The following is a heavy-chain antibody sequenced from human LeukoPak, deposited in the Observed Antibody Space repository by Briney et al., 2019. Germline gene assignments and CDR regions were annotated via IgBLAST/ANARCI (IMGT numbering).Heavy chain of an antibody. CDR2: FDPEDGET. V-gene: IGHV1-24*01. CDR1: GYTLTELS. D-gene: IGHD1-7*01. CDR3: ATDLRLSLEVRRYGMDA. Sequence: ASVKVSCKVSGYTLTELSMHWVRQAPGKGLEWMGGFDPEDGETIYAQKFQGRVTMTEDTSTDTAYMELSSLRSEDTAVYYCATDLRLSLEVRRYGMDAWGQGTTVTVSS. J-gene: IGHJ6*02.